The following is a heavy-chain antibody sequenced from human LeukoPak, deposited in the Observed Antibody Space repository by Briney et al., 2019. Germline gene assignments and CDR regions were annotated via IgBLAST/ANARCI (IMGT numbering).Heavy chain of an antibody. CDR2: MKQDGSEK. J-gene: IGHJ6*03. CDR3: ARPPSGQPPHYYYYYMDV. D-gene: IGHD6-13*01. CDR1: GFTFSLYW. V-gene: IGHV3-7*01. Sequence: GGSLRLSCAASGFTFSLYWMTWVRQAPGKGLERVPNMKQDGSEKYYVDSVKGRFTISRDNAKNSLYLQMNSLRAEDTAVYYCARPPSGQPPHYYYYYMDVWGKGTTVTVSS.